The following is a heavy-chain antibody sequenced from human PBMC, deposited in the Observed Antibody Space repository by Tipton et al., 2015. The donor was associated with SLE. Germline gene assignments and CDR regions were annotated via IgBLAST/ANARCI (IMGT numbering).Heavy chain of an antibody. CDR3: VTRSRGLVGSFGAPLDV. J-gene: IGHJ6*02. D-gene: IGHD1-26*01. Sequence: GSLRLSCEVTGFTLSSYSMHWVRQTPGKGLEWVSSISDNAHHIYYADSVKGRFTISRDNSKNTLYLQMNSLRAEDTAVYYCVTRSRGLVGSFGAPLDVWGHGITVSVSS. CDR2: ISDNAHHI. CDR1: GFTLSSYS. V-gene: IGHV3-21*04.